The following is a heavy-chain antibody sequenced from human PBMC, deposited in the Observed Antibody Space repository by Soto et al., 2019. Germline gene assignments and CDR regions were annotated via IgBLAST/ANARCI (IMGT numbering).Heavy chain of an antibody. V-gene: IGHV4-30-4*01. CDR1: GGSISGGDYH. J-gene: IGHJ6*02. CDR2: INYSGAA. Sequence: QVQLQESGPGLVKPAQTLSLTCSVSGGSISGGDYHWSWIRQAPGKGLEWIGSINYSGAASYNPSLETRVTTSIDASKNQFSLKVRSVSAADTAVYYWARAEQSKILLFGKVTRSDYYDGMDVWGQGTKVTVSS. CDR3: ARAEQSKILLFGKVTRSDYYDGMDV. D-gene: IGHD3-3*01.